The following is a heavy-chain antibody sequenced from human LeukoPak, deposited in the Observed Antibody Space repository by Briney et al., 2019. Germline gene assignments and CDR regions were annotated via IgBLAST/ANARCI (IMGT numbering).Heavy chain of an antibody. J-gene: IGHJ4*02. D-gene: IGHD5-18*01. CDR1: GYTFTGYY. Sequence: ASVKVSCKASGYTFTGYYMHWVRQAPGQGLEWMGWMNPNSGNTGYAQNFQGRVTMTRNTSISTAYMELSSLRSEDTAVYYCARGSDGSPDYWGQGTLVTVSS. CDR3: ARGSDGSPDY. CDR2: MNPNSGNT. V-gene: IGHV1-8*02.